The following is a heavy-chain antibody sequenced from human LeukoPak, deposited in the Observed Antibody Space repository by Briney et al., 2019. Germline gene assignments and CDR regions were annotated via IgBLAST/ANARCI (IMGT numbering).Heavy chain of an antibody. Sequence: SETLSLTCTVSGGSISSYCWSWIRQPPGKGLEWIGFIYYSGSTNYNPSLKSRVIISVDTSKNHFSLMLSSVTAADTAVYYCARGNIAVAGTLEYWGQGTLVTVSS. J-gene: IGHJ4*02. D-gene: IGHD6-13*01. CDR1: GGSISSYC. V-gene: IGHV4-59*01. CDR2: IYYSGST. CDR3: ARGNIAVAGTLEY.